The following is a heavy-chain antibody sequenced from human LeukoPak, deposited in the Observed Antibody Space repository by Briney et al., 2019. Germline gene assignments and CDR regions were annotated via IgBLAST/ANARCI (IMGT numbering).Heavy chain of an antibody. V-gene: IGHV3-11*01. J-gene: IGHJ6*02. D-gene: IGHD5-18*01. CDR2: ISSSGNTI. CDR3: ARAHSPRYYYGMDV. CDR1: GFTFSDYY. Sequence: PGGSLRLACAASGFTFSDYYMSWVRQAPGKGLEWLSYISSSGNTIYYADSVKGRFTISRDNAKNSLSLQMNSLRVEDTAVYYCARAHSPRYYYGMDVWGQGTTVTVSS.